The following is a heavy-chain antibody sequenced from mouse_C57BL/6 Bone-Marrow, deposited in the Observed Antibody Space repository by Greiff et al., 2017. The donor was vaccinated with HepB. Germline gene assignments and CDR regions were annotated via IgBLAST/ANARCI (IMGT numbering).Heavy chain of an antibody. Sequence: EVQLQQSGPVLVKPGASVKMSCKASGYTFTDYYMNWVKQSHGKSLEWIGVINPYNGGTSYNQKFKGKATLTVDKSSSTAYMELNSLTSEDSAVYYCARREGYYDYLFAYWGQETLVTVSA. CDR1: GYTFTDYY. CDR3: ARREGYYDYLFAY. J-gene: IGHJ3*01. V-gene: IGHV1-19*01. D-gene: IGHD2-4*01. CDR2: INPYNGGT.